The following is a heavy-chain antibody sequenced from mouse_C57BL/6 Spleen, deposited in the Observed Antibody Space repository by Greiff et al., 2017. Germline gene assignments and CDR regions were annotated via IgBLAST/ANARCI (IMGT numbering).Heavy chain of an antibody. D-gene: IGHD1-1*01. J-gene: IGHJ1*03. Sequence: EVQLQQSGPVLVKPGASVKMSCKASGYTFTDYYMNWVKQSHGKSLEWIGVINPYNGGTSYNQKFKGKATLTVDKSSSTAHMELNSLTSEDSAVYYCARSGTTVRYFDVWGTGTTVTVSS. V-gene: IGHV1-19*01. CDR2: INPYNGGT. CDR3: ARSGTTVRYFDV. CDR1: GYTFTDYY.